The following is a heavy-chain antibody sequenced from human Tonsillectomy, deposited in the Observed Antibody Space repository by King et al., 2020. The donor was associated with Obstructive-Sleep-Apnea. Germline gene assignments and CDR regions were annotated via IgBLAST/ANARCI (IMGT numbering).Heavy chain of an antibody. CDR3: AREQSGAHYYDSSGPYDY. D-gene: IGHD3-22*01. CDR1: GYTFTSYY. CDR2: INPSGGST. Sequence: QLVQSGAEVKKPGASVKVSCKASGYTFTSYYMHWVRQAPGQGLEWMGIINPSGGSTSYAQNFQGRVTMTRDTSTSTVYMELSSLRSEDTAVYYCAREQSGAHYYDSSGPYDYWGQGTLVTVSS. J-gene: IGHJ4*02. V-gene: IGHV1-46*03.